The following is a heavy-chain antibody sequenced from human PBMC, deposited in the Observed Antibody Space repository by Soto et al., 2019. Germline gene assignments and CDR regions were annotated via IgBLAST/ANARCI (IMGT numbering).Heavy chain of an antibody. J-gene: IGHJ5*02. CDR1: GFTFSDAW. CDR3: TTDTRYGSGNIPGS. Sequence: PGGSLRLSCAASGFTFSDAWMSWVRQAPGKGLEWVGRIKSKTDGGTTDYAAPVKGRFTISRDDSKNTLYLQMNSLKTEDTAVYYCTTDTRYGSGNIPGSWGQGTLVTVSS. CDR2: IKSKTDGGTT. V-gene: IGHV3-15*01. D-gene: IGHD3-10*01.